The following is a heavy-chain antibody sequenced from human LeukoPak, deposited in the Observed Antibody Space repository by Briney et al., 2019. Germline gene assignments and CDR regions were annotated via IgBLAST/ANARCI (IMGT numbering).Heavy chain of an antibody. V-gene: IGHV3-48*01. CDR1: GFTFSSYS. Sequence: PGGSLRLSCAASGFTFSSYSMNWVRQAPGKGLEWVSYISSSSSTIYYADSVKGRFTISRDNAKNSLYLQMNSLRAEDTAVYYCARDPEWLLHAFDIWGQGTMVTVSS. J-gene: IGHJ3*02. CDR2: ISSSSSTI. D-gene: IGHD3-3*01. CDR3: ARDPEWLLHAFDI.